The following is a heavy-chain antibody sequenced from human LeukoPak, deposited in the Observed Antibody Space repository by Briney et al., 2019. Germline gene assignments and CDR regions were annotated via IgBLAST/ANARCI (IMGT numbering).Heavy chain of an antibody. V-gene: IGHV1-69*13. D-gene: IGHD3-10*01. CDR1: GGTFSNYA. CDR2: IIPIFGTA. CDR3: ARGNYYGSGSYHTSDY. J-gene: IGHJ4*02. Sequence: ASVKVSCKASGGTFSNYAISWVRQAPGQGLEWMGGIIPIFGTANYAQKFQGRVTITADESTSTAYMELSSLRSEDTAVYYCARGNYYGSGSYHTSDYWGQGTLVTVSS.